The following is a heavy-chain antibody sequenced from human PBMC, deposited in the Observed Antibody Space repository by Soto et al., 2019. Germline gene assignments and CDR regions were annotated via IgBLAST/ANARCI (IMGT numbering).Heavy chain of an antibody. CDR1: GGSFSGYY. Sequence: SETLSLTCAVYGGSFSGYYWSWIRQPPGKGLEWIGEINHSGSTNYNPSLKSRVTISVDTSKNQFSLKLSSVTAADTAVYYCARGYRDFWSGYYSVFGTNWFDPWGQGTLVTVSS. V-gene: IGHV4-34*01. J-gene: IGHJ5*02. CDR2: INHSGST. D-gene: IGHD3-3*01. CDR3: ARGYRDFWSGYYSVFGTNWFDP.